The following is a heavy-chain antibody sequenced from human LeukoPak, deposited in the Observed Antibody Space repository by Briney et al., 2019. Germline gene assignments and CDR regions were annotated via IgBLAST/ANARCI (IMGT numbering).Heavy chain of an antibody. J-gene: IGHJ4*02. Sequence: GGPLRLSCAASGFTFSSYEMNWVRQAPGKGLDWVSYISSGGDTTYYADSVKGRFTISRDNAKKSLYLQMNSLRAEDTAVYYCARDNYDTGGYYFDWGQGTLVTVSS. D-gene: IGHD3-22*01. CDR3: ARDNYDTGGYYFD. CDR1: GFTFSSYE. V-gene: IGHV3-48*03. CDR2: ISSGGDTT.